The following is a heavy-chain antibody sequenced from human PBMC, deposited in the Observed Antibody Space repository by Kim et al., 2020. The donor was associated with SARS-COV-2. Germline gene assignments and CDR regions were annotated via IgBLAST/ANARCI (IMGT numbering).Heavy chain of an antibody. V-gene: IGHV1-69*13. CDR2: IIPIFGTA. Sequence: SVKVSCKASGGTFSSYAISWVRQAPGQGLEWMGGIIPIFGTANYAQKFQGRVTITADESTSTAYMELSSLRSEDTAVYYCARVVVGEDIVVVPTGYFDLWGRGTLVTVSS. CDR1: GGTFSSYA. J-gene: IGHJ2*01. D-gene: IGHD2-2*01. CDR3: ARVVVGEDIVVVPTGYFDL.